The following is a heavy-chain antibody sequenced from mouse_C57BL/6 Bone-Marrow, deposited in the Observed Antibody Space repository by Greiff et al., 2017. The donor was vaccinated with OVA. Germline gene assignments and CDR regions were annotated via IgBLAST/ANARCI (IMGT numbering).Heavy chain of an antibody. V-gene: IGHV1-82*01. Sequence: VQLQQSGPELVKPGASVKISCKASGYAFSSSWMNWVKQSPGKGLEWIGRIYPGGGDTNYTGKFKGKATLTADKASSTAYMQLISLTSEDSAVSFSARCGDYGSSYGIDYWGTGTTLTVSS. CDR2: IYPGGGDT. CDR1: GYAFSSSW. J-gene: IGHJ2*01. D-gene: IGHD1-1*01. CDR3: ARCGDYGSSYGIDY.